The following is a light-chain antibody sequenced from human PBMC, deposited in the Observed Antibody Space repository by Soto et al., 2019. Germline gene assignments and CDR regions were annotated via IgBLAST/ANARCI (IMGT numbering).Light chain of an antibody. CDR1: QGISSF. CDR3: QQLNSFPIP. CDR2: GAS. Sequence: IQLTQSPSSLSASVGDRVTITCRASQGISSFLAWYQQKPGKAPKLLIYGASTLESGVPSRFSGSGSGPDFTLTLGSLQPEDFATYYCQQLNSFPIPFGPGTKVDIK. V-gene: IGKV1-9*01. J-gene: IGKJ3*01.